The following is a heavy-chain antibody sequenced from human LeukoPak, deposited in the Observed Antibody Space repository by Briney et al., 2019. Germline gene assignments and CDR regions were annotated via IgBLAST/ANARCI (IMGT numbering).Heavy chain of an antibody. CDR2: ISSSGNTI. Sequence: GGSLRLSCAASGFTFSSYRMTWVRQAPGKGLEWVSYISSSGNTIYYADSVKGRFTISRDNAKNSLYLQMNSLRDEDTAVYHCARDRRLYCTSSSCYSNDYWGQGTLVTVSS. D-gene: IGHD2-2*01. CDR1: GFTFSSYR. CDR3: ARDRRLYCTSSSCYSNDY. J-gene: IGHJ4*02. V-gene: IGHV3-48*02.